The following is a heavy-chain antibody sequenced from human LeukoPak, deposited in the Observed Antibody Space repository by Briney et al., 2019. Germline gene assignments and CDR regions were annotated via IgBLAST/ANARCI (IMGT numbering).Heavy chain of an antibody. D-gene: IGHD5-12*01. Sequence: SETLSLTCTVSGGSISSSSYYWGWIRQPPGKGLEWIGSIYYSGSTYYNPSLKSRVTISVDTSKNQFSLKLSSVTAADTAVYYCARDRGLGGYDFYYWGQGTLVTVSS. CDR1: GGSISSSSYY. V-gene: IGHV4-39*07. J-gene: IGHJ4*02. CDR3: ARDRGLGGYDFYY. CDR2: IYYSGST.